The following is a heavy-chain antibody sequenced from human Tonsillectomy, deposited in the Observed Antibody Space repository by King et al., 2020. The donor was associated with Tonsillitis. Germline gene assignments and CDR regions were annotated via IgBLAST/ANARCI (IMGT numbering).Heavy chain of an antibody. CDR1: GFTFSSYA. J-gene: IGHJ4*02. V-gene: IGHV3-30*04. CDR2: ISYDGSNK. CDR3: ARALRESFDY. D-gene: IGHD3-10*01. Sequence: VQLVESGGGVVQPGRSLRLSCAASGFTFSSYAMHWVRQAPGKGLEWVAVISYDGSNKYYADSVKGRFTISRGNSKNTLYLQMNSLRAEDTAVYYCARALRESFDYWGQGTLVTVSS.